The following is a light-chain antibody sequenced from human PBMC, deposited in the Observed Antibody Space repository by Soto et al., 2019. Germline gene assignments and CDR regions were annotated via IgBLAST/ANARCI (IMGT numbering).Light chain of an antibody. CDR2: DDR. Sequence: SYELTQPPSVSVAPGQTASISCGGNNIGSRSVHWYQQKPGQAPVLVVYDDRDRPSGIPERFAGSNSGNTATLTISRVEAGDEADYYCQVWDSTSDHYVFRTGTKVT. CDR3: QVWDSTSDHYV. V-gene: IGLV3-21*02. CDR1: NIGSRS. J-gene: IGLJ1*01.